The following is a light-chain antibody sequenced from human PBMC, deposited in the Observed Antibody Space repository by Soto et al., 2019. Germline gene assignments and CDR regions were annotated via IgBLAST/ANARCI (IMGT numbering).Light chain of an antibody. J-gene: IGKJ2*01. Sequence: EIVLTQSPGTLSLSPGERATLSCRASQSVSSSYLAWYQKKPGQAPRLLIYGASSRATGIPDRFSGSGSGKDFTLTISRLEPEDVAVYYCQQYGSSPVTFGQGTKLEIK. CDR2: GAS. V-gene: IGKV3-20*01. CDR3: QQYGSSPVT. CDR1: QSVSSSY.